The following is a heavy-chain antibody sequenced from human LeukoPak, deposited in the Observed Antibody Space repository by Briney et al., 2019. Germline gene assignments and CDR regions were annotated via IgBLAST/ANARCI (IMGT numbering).Heavy chain of an antibody. CDR1: GFAFSDYY. V-gene: IGHV3-11*04. D-gene: IGHD2-15*01. Sequence: GGSLRLSCAASGFAFSDYYMTWVRQAPGKGLEWVAYISRSGDAIYYAGSVKGRYTISRDNAKKSLYLQMSSLRVEDTAVYYCAAGKAATGDAFDTWGQGTVVTVSS. J-gene: IGHJ3*02. CDR3: AAGKAATGDAFDT. CDR2: ISRSGDAI.